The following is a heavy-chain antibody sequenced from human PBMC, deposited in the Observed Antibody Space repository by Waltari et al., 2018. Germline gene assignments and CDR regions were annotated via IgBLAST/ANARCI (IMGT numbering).Heavy chain of an antibody. CDR1: GYTFTDYY. J-gene: IGHJ6*03. CDR2: VDPEDGET. CDR3: TTLPDSRNYYYYYMDV. V-gene: IGHV1-69-2*01. Sequence: EVQLVQSGAEVKKPGATVKISCKASGYTFTDYYMHWVQQAPGKGLEWMGRVDPEDGETIYAEKFQGRVTITADTSTDTAYMELSSLRSEDTAVYYCTTLPDSRNYYYYYMDVWGKGTTVTVSS.